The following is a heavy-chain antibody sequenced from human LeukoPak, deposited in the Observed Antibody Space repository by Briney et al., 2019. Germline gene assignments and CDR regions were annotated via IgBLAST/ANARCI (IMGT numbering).Heavy chain of an antibody. V-gene: IGHV3-21*01. CDR2: ISSSSRYI. J-gene: IGHJ4*02. CDR3: AREAPRGDFAY. Sequence: GGSLRLSCAASGFTFSSYSMNWVRQAPGKGLEWVSSISSSSRYIFYADSVQGRFTISRDNAKNSLYLQMNSLRAEDTAVYYCAREAPRGDFAYWGQGTLVTVSS. CDR1: GFTFSSYS.